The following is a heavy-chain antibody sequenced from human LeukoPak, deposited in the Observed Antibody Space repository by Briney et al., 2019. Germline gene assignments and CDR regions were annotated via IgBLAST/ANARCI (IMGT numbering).Heavy chain of an antibody. J-gene: IGHJ4*02. V-gene: IGHV4-34*01. CDR3: ARAPVRVAAVGKYFDF. D-gene: IGHD6-13*01. Sequence: SSETLSLTCAVYGGSFSNYYWSWIRQPPGKGLEWIGEINHSGSTNYNPSLKSRLTISVDTSQKQFSLKLSPVTAADTAVYYCARAPVRVAAVGKYFDFWGQGTLVIVPS. CDR2: INHSGST. CDR1: GGSFSNYY.